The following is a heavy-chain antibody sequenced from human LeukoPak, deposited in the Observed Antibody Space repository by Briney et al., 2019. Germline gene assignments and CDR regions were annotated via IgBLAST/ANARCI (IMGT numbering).Heavy chain of an antibody. D-gene: IGHD3-22*01. Sequence: ASVKVSCKASGYTFTSYYMHWVRQAPGQGLEWMGIINPSGGSTSYAQKFQGRVTMTRDMSASTVYMELSSLRSEDTAVYYCARMNYHDSSGSNWFDPWGQGTLVTVSS. J-gene: IGHJ5*02. CDR2: INPSGGST. V-gene: IGHV1-46*01. CDR3: ARMNYHDSSGSNWFDP. CDR1: GYTFTSYY.